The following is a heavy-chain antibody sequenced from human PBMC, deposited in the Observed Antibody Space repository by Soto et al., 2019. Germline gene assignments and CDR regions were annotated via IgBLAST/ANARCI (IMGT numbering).Heavy chain of an antibody. CDR1: GGSISSGGYY. D-gene: IGHD2-8*01. Sequence: SETLSLTCTVSGGSISSGGYYWSWIRQHPGKGLEWIGYIYYSGSNYYIPSLKSRVTISVDTSKNQFSLKLSSVTAADTAVYYCARSLGYCTNGVCYLDAFDIWGQGTMVTVSS. J-gene: IGHJ3*02. CDR2: IYYSGSN. CDR3: ARSLGYCTNGVCYLDAFDI. V-gene: IGHV4-31*03.